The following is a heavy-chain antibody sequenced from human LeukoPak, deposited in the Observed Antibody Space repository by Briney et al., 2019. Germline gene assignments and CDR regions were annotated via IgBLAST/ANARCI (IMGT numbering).Heavy chain of an antibody. CDR2: IIPMFGTA. D-gene: IGHD5-18*01. V-gene: IGHV1-69*06. CDR1: GYTFTGYY. J-gene: IGHJ4*02. Sequence: ASVKVSCKASGYTFTGYYMHWVRQAPGQGLEWMGGIIPMFGTADYAQKLQGRVTITADKSTSTAYMELSSLRSEDTAVYYCASSIGYSYGKSYDYWGQGTLVTVSS. CDR3: ASSIGYSYGKSYDY.